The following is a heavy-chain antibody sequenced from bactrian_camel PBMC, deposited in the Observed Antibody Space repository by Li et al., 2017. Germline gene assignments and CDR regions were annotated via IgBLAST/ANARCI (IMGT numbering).Heavy chain of an antibody. J-gene: IGHJ4*01. CDR2: LNIYAPNTI. Sequence: HVQLVESGGGSVQTGGSLTLSCAASGVNRSVGWMGWFRQSPGKQREGIAYLNIYAPNTISHEDSVVGRFTISQDNAKNTVYLEMNSLKPEDTAMYYCAAGTNWGSCRVGANFHYWGQGTQVTVS. CDR3: AAGTNWGSCRVGANFHY. V-gene: IGHV3S53*01. CDR1: GVNRSVGW. D-gene: IGHD5*01.